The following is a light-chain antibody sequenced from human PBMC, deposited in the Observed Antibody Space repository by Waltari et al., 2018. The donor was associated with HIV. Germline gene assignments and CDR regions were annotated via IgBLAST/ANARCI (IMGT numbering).Light chain of an antibody. CDR1: QGIDSY. CDR3: QQLKTYPAVT. CDR2: DAS. J-gene: IGKJ5*01. V-gene: IGKV1-9*01. Sequence: DIQLTQSPSFLSASVGDRVTITCRASQGIDSYLAWYQQKPGKAPKLLIYDASTLQSGVPSRFSGSGAGTEFTLTISSLQPEDFATYYCQQLKTYPAVTFGQGTGLEI.